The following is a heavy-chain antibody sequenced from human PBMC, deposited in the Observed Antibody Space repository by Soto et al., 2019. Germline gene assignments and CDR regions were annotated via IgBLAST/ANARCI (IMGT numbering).Heavy chain of an antibody. CDR2: ISGSGGST. CDR3: VKQSRRYFDWLGAKTPLDWFDP. V-gene: IGHV3-23*01. CDR1: GFTFSSYA. Sequence: PGGSLRLSCAASGFTFSSYAMSWVRQAPGKGLEWVSAISGSGGSTYYADSVKGRFTISRDNSKNTLYLQKNNLRAEDTAVYYFVKQSRRYFDWLGAKTPLDWFDPWGQGTLVTVSS. D-gene: IGHD3-9*01. J-gene: IGHJ5*02.